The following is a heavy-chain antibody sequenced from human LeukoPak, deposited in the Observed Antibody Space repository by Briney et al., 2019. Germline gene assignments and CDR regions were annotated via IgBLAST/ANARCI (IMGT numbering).Heavy chain of an antibody. CDR3: ARSGSYYDWFDP. J-gene: IGHJ5*02. CDR1: GGSISSYY. CDR2: IYYSGST. V-gene: IGHV4-59*12. D-gene: IGHD1-26*01. Sequence: SENLSLTCTVSGGSISSYYWSWIRQPPGKGLEWIGYIYYSGSTNYNPSLKSRVTMSVDTSKNQFSLKLSSVTAADTAVYYCARSGSYYDWFDPWGQGTLVTVSS.